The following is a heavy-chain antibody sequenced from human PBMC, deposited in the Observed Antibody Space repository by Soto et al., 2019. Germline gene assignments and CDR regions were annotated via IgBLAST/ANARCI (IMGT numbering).Heavy chain of an antibody. V-gene: IGHV3-7*05. Sequence: VQLVESGGDLVQPGGSLRLSCAASGLTFNNYWMSWVRQAPGKGLEWVANIRPDGNEQRYVDSVKGRFIFSRDNAKSSLSQQMNNLRVEDTAVYYCATSRGHSYEYWGQGTLVTVSS. D-gene: IGHD5-18*01. J-gene: IGHJ4*02. CDR1: GLTFNNYW. CDR2: IRPDGNEQ. CDR3: ATSRGHSYEY.